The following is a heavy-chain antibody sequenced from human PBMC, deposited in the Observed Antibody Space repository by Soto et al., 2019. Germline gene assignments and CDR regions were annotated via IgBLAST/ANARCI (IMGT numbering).Heavy chain of an antibody. CDR3: ARLVYDSSGYRPG. CDR2: ISYSGST. V-gene: IGHV4-61*05. J-gene: IGHJ4*02. D-gene: IGHD3-22*01. Sequence: SETLSLTCTVSGGSISSSSYYWSWIRQPPGKGLECIGYISYSGSTKYNPSLKNRVTILRDTSKNQFSLKLSSVTAADTAVYYCARLVYDSSGYRPGWGQGTLVTVSS. CDR1: GGSISSSSYY.